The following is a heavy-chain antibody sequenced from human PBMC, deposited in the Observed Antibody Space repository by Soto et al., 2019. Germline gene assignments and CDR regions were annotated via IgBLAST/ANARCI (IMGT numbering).Heavy chain of an antibody. CDR1: GGSISSSSYY. Sequence: PSETLSLTCTVSGGSISSSSYYWCWIRHPPGKGLEWIGSIYYSGSTYYNPSLKSRVTISVDTSKNQFSLKLSSVTAADTAVYYCATTTVTTDDYWGQGTLVTVSS. D-gene: IGHD4-17*01. CDR2: IYYSGST. CDR3: ATTTVTTDDY. V-gene: IGHV4-39*01. J-gene: IGHJ4*02.